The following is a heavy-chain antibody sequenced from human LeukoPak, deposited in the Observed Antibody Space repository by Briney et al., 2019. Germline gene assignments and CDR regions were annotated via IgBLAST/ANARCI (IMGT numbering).Heavy chain of an antibody. CDR3: ARGLQGTVTYYYYYGMDV. V-gene: IGHV3-21*01. Sequence: GGSLRLSCAASGFTFSSYGMNWVRQAPGKGLEWVSSISSSSSYIYYADSVKGRFTISRDNAKNSLYLQMNSLRAEDTAVYYCARGLQGTVTYYYYYGMDVWGQGTTVTVSS. J-gene: IGHJ6*02. CDR1: GFTFSSYG. D-gene: IGHD4-17*01. CDR2: ISSSSSYI.